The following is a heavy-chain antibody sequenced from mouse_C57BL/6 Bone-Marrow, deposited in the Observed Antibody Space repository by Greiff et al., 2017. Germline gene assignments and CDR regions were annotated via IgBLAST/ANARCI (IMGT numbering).Heavy chain of an antibody. CDR2: IHPNSGST. Sequence: QVQLQQPGAELVKPGASVTLSCKASGYTFTSYWMHWVQQRPGQGLEWIGMIHPNSGSTNYNEKFKSKATLTVDKSSSTAYMQLSSRTAEDSAVYYCARSTVEGYFDVWGTGTTVTVSA. CDR1: GYTFTSYW. V-gene: IGHV1-64*01. D-gene: IGHD1-1*01. J-gene: IGHJ1*03. CDR3: ARSTVEGYFDV.